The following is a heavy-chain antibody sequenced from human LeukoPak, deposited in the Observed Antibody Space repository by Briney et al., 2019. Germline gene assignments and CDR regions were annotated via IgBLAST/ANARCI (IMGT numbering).Heavy chain of an antibody. D-gene: IGHD6-19*01. CDR2: ISSSGSTI. CDR3: ARDAIAVAGTGIDY. CDR1: GFTFSSYS. V-gene: IGHV3-48*04. J-gene: IGHJ4*02. Sequence: QPGGSLRLSCAASGFTFSSYSMNWVRQAPGKGLEWVSYISSSGSTIYYADSVKGRFTISRDNAKNSLYLQMNSLRAEDTAVYYCARDAIAVAGTGIDYWGQGTLVTVSS.